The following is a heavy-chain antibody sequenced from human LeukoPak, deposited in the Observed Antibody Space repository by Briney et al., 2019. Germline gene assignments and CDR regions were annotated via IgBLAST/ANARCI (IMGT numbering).Heavy chain of an antibody. Sequence: GGSLRLSCAVSGITLSNYGMSWVRQAPGKGLEWVANIKQDGGEKYYVDSVKGRFTISRDNAKNSLYLQMNSLRAEDTAVYYCARVAGDDARNAFDIWGQGTMVTVSS. CDR1: GITLSNYG. D-gene: IGHD7-27*01. CDR2: IKQDGGEK. J-gene: IGHJ3*02. CDR3: ARVAGDDARNAFDI. V-gene: IGHV3-7*01.